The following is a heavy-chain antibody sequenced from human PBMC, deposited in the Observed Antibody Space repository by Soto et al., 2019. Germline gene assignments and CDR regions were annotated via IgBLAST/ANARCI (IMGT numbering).Heavy chain of an antibody. J-gene: IGHJ5*02. D-gene: IGHD2-15*01. CDR3: ARGRYCLTGRCFPNWFDP. Sequence: SETLSLTCSVSGDSISNLDYFWAWIRQPPGQALEYIGYIYKSATTYYNPSFESRVAISVDTSKSQFSLNVTSVTAADTAVYFCARGRYCLTGRCFPNWFDPWGQGALVTVS. V-gene: IGHV4-30-4*01. CDR2: IYKSATT. CDR1: GDSISNLDYF.